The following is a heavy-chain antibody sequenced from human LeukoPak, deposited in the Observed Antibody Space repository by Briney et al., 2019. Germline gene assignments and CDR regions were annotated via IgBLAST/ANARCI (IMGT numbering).Heavy chain of an antibody. D-gene: IGHD6-13*01. J-gene: IGHJ5*02. CDR2: INHSGST. CDR1: GGSFSGYY. V-gene: IGHV4-34*01. CDR3: ARGSRESWPYNWFDP. Sequence: SETLSLTCAVYGGSFSGYYWSWIRQPPGKGLEWIGEINHSGSTNYNPSLKSRVTISVDTSKNQFSLKLSSVTAADTAVYYCARGSRESWPYNWFDPWGQGTLVTVSS.